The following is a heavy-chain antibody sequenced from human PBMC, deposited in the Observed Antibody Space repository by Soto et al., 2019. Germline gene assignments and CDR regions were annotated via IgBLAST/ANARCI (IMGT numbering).Heavy chain of an antibody. J-gene: IGHJ4*02. V-gene: IGHV1-46*01. CDR3: ARAPYSSSSFFFDY. Sequence: SVKVSCKTSGYTFTAYFMHWVRQAPGQGLEWMGIIHPRGGSTNYAQRFQGRVAMTWDTSTSTVYMELRSLRSDDTAVYYCARAPYSSSSFFFDYWGPGTPVTVSS. CDR2: IHPRGGST. D-gene: IGHD6-6*01. CDR1: GYTFTAYF.